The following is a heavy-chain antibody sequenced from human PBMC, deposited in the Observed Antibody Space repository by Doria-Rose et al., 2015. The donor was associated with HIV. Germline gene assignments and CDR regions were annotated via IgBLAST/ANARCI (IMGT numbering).Heavy chain of an antibody. J-gene: IGHJ4*02. D-gene: IGHD6-13*01. CDR1: GVSLSSPGMG. CDR2: IFSDDDS. Sequence: QESGPVLVKPTETLTLTCTVSGVSLSSPGMGVSWIRQPPGKALEWLANIFSDDDSSDKSPLKSRLTISRRNSKSQVVLTMTDMDPVDTATYYCARIKSSRWYHKYYFDFWGQGTLVIVSA. CDR3: ARIKSSRWYHKYYFDF. V-gene: IGHV2-26*01.